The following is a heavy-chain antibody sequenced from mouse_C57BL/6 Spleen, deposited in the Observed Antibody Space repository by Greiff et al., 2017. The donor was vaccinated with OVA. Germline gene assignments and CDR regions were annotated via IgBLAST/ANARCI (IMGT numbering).Heavy chain of an antibody. CDR1: GYTFTSYW. CDR3: ARWIITTVAYYFDY. D-gene: IGHD1-1*01. CDR2: IDPSDSYT. J-gene: IGHJ2*01. V-gene: IGHV1-50*01. Sequence: QVQLKQPGAELVKPGASVKLSCKASGYTFTSYWMQWVKQRPGQGLEWIGEIDPSDSYTNYNQKFKGKATLTVDTSSSTAYMQLSSLTSEDSAVYYCARWIITTVAYYFDYWGQGTTLTVSS.